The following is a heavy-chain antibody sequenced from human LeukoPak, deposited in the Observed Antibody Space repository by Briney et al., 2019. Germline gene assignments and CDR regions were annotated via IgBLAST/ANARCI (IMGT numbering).Heavy chain of an antibody. CDR2: ISAYNGNT. J-gene: IGHJ4*02. D-gene: IGHD2-15*01. CDR1: GYTFTSYG. CDR3: AREAGDIVVVVAAQLGPYFDY. V-gene: IGHV1-18*01. Sequence: ASVKVSCKASGYTFTSYGISWVRQAPGQGLEWMGWISAYNGNTNYAQKLQGRVTMTTDTSTSTAYTELRSLRSDDTAVYYCAREAGDIVVVVAAQLGPYFDYWGQGTLVTVSS.